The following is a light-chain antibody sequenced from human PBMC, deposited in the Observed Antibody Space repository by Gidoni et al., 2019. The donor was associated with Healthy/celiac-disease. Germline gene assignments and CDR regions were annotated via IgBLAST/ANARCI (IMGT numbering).Light chain of an antibody. CDR3: QQYNNWPPWT. J-gene: IGKJ1*01. CDR1: QSVSSN. V-gene: IGKV3-15*01. Sequence: EIVMTQSPATLSVSPGERATLSCRASQSVSSNLAWYQQKPGQAPRLLIYGASTRATGIPARFSGSGSGTEFTLTISSLQSEDFAVYYGQQYNNWPPWTFGQXTKVEIK. CDR2: GAS.